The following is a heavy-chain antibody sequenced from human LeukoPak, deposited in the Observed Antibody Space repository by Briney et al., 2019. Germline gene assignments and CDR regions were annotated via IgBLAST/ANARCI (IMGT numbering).Heavy chain of an antibody. CDR1: GGSISSSNW. CDR3: ARRRATHIQGWLAPYYYYYGMDV. V-gene: IGHV4-4*02. Sequence: PSETLSLTCAVSGGSISSSNWWSWVRQPPGKGLEWIGEIYHSGSTNYNPSLKGRVTISVDKSKNQFSLKLSSVTAADTAVYYCARRRATHIQGWLAPYYYYYGMDVWGQGTTVTVSS. CDR2: IYHSGST. D-gene: IGHD6-19*01. J-gene: IGHJ6*02.